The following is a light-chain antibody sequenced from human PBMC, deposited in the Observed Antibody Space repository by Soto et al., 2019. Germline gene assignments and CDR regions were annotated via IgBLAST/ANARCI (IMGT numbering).Light chain of an antibody. V-gene: IGKV2-28*01. Sequence: DIVMTQSPLSLPVTPGEPASISCRSSQSLLHSTGYNYLHWYLQKPGQSPQLLISLGSNRASGVPDRFSGRRSGTDFTLKISRVEAEDVGVYYCMQTRQPPRTFGQGTKVEIK. CDR3: MQTRQPPRT. J-gene: IGKJ1*01. CDR2: LGS. CDR1: QSLLHSTGYNY.